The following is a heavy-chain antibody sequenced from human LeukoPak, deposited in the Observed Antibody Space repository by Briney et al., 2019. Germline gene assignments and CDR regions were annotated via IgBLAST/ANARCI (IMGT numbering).Heavy chain of an antibody. J-gene: IGHJ2*01. CDR1: GGSISSYY. Sequence: PSETLSLTXTVSGGSISSYYWSWIRQPPGKGLEWIGYIYYSGSTNYNPSLKSRVTISVDTSKNQFSLKLSSVTAADTAVYYCARGDYDFWSGYETYWYFDLWGRGTLVTVSS. V-gene: IGHV4-59*01. D-gene: IGHD3-3*01. CDR2: IYYSGST. CDR3: ARGDYDFWSGYETYWYFDL.